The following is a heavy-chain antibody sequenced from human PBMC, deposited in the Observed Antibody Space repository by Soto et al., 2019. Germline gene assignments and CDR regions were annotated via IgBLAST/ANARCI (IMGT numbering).Heavy chain of an antibody. J-gene: IGHJ5*02. CDR1: GFTFSSYG. D-gene: IGHD2-2*01. CDR2: ISYDGSNK. CDR3: AKSSPQYQLLTPWFDP. Sequence: QVQLVESGGGVFQPGRSLRLSCAASGFTFSSYGMHWVRQAPGKGLEWVAVISYDGSNKYYADSVKGRFTISRDNSKNTLYLQMNSLRAEDTAVYYCAKSSPQYQLLTPWFDPWGQGPLVTVSS. V-gene: IGHV3-30*18.